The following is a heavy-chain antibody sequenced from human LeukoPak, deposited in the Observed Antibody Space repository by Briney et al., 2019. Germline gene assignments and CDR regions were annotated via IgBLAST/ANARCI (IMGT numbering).Heavy chain of an antibody. J-gene: IGHJ6*02. CDR3: ARVRYYGSGYGMDV. D-gene: IGHD3-10*01. CDR2: ISAYNGNT. Sequence: PWASVKVSCKASGYTFTSYGISWVRQAPGQGLEWMGLISAYNGNTNYAQKLQGRVTMTTDTSTSTAYMELRSLRSDDTAVYYCARVRYYGSGYGMDVWGQGTTVTVSS. V-gene: IGHV1-18*01. CDR1: GYTFTSYG.